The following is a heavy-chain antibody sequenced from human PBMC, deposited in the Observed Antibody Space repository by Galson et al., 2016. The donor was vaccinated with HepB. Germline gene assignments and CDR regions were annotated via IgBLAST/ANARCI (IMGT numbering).Heavy chain of an antibody. Sequence: SLRLSCAASGFTFSSYGMHWVRQAPGKGLEWVAVIWYDGSNKYYADSVKGRFTISRDNSKNTLYLQMNSLRAEDTAVYYCARDPSYDSSGYYRVVGAFDVWGQGTMFTVSS. CDR1: GFTFSSYG. V-gene: IGHV3-33*01. J-gene: IGHJ3*01. CDR2: IWYDGSNK. CDR3: ARDPSYDSSGYYRVVGAFDV. D-gene: IGHD3-22*01.